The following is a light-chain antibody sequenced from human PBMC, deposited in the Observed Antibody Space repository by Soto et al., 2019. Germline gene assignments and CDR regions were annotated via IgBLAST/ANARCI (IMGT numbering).Light chain of an antibody. Sequence: EIVLTQSPATLSLSPGERATLSCRASQSVSSYLAWYQQKPGQAPRLLIYDASNRATGIPARFSGSGSGTDFTLTISLLEPEDFAVYYCQHRSNWLFTFGRGTKVDIK. CDR3: QHRSNWLFT. CDR2: DAS. CDR1: QSVSSY. J-gene: IGKJ3*01. V-gene: IGKV3-11*01.